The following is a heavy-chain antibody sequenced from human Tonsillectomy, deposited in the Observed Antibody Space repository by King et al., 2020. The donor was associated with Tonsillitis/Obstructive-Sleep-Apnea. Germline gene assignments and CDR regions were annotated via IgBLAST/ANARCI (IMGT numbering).Heavy chain of an antibody. D-gene: IGHD5-18*01. CDR1: GGSFSAYY. Sequence: QLQQLGAGLLKPSETLSLTCAVYGGSFSAYYWNWIRQPPGKGLEWIGEILDSGGTNKNPSLTSRVTISVDTSKNQFSLNLSSVTAADTAVYYCARGSDSYNAMDVWGQGTTVTVSS. J-gene: IGHJ6*02. CDR3: ARGSDSYNAMDV. CDR2: ILDSGGT. V-gene: IGHV4-34*01.